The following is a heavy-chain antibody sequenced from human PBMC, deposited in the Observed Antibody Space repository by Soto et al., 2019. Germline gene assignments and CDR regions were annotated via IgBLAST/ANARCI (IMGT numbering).Heavy chain of an antibody. CDR3: SIDFVVGGPTINYYYGMDV. CDR1: GFSFSGSS. D-gene: IGHD1-26*01. V-gene: IGHV3-66*01. CDR2: IYSAGNT. Sequence: GGSLRLSCAASGFSFSGSSMHWVRQASGKGLEWISIIYSAGNTYYADSVKGRFTISRDNSKNTLYLQMNSLGAEDTAVYYCSIDFVVGGPTINYYYGMDVWGQGTTVTVSS. J-gene: IGHJ6*02.